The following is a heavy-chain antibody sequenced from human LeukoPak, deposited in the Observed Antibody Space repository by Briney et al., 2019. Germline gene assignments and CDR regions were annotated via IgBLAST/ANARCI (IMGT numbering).Heavy chain of an antibody. V-gene: IGHV3-30*04. Sequence: GRSLRLSCAASGFTFSSYAMHWVRQAPGKGLEWVAVISYDGSNKYYADSVKGRFTISRDNSKNTLYLQMNSLRAEDAAVYYCARSWGIRGVIFSPPARNMDVWGKGTTVIVSS. D-gene: IGHD3-10*01. CDR3: ARSWGIRGVIFSPPARNMDV. CDR2: ISYDGSNK. J-gene: IGHJ6*03. CDR1: GFTFSSYA.